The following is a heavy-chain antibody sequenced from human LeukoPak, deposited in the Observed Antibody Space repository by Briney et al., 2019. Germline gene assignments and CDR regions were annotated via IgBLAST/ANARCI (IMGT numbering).Heavy chain of an antibody. V-gene: IGHV4-34*01. CDR1: GGSFSGYY. D-gene: IGHD3-22*01. CDR2: INHSGST. Sequence: PSETLSLTCAVYGGSFSGYYWSWIRQPPGKGLEWIGEINHSGSTNYNPSLKSRVTISVDTSKNQFSLKLSSVTAADTAVYYCARGLDSSGYRFDAFDIWGQGTMVTVSS. J-gene: IGHJ3*02. CDR3: ARGLDSSGYRFDAFDI.